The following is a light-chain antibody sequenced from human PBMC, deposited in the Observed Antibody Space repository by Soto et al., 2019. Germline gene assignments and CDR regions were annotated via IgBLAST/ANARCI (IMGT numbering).Light chain of an antibody. J-gene: IGLJ1*01. V-gene: IGLV3-1*01. CDR1: KLGDKY. Sequence: SYELTQPPSVSVSPGQTASITCSGDKLGDKYACWYQQKPGQSPVLVIYQDNKRPSGIPERFSGSNSGNTATLTISGTQAMDEADYYCQAWDSTTFWVFGTGTKVTVL. CDR3: QAWDSTTFWV. CDR2: QDN.